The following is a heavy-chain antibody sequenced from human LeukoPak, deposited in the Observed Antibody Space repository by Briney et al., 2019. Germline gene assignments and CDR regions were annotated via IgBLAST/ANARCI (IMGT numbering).Heavy chain of an antibody. V-gene: IGHV1-24*01. CDR3: ATDREATTNFDY. CDR1: GYTLTELS. D-gene: IGHD5-12*01. CDR2: FDPEDGET. Sequence: ASVKVSCKVSGYTLTELSMHWVRQAPGKGLEWMGGFDPEDGETIYAQKFQGRVTMTEDTSTDTAYMELSSLRSEDTAVYYCATDREATTNFDYRGQGTLVTVSS. J-gene: IGHJ4*02.